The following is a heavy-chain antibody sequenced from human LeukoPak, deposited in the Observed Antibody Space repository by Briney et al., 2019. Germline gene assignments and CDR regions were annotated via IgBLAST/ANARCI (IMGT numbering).Heavy chain of an antibody. Sequence: MAGGSLRLSCAASGFTFSAYSMNWVRQAPGKGLEWVSSISSSSSDIYYADSMKGRFTISRDNAKNSVSLQMNSLRAEDTAVYYCARDGAVGSGNEFDHWGQGTLVTVSS. V-gene: IGHV3-21*01. CDR3: ARDGAVGSGNEFDH. D-gene: IGHD5-12*01. CDR1: GFTFSAYS. CDR2: ISSSSSDI. J-gene: IGHJ4*02.